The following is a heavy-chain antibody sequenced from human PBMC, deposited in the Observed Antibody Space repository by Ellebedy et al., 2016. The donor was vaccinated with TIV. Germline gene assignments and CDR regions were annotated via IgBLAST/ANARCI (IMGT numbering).Heavy chain of an antibody. J-gene: IGHJ4*02. D-gene: IGHD5-18*01. Sequence: GESLKISCAASGFTFSDYYMSWIRQAPGKGLEWVSYISSSGSTIYYADSVKGRFTISRDNAKNSLYLQMNSLRAEDTAVYYCAREGRGGDTAMVNFDYWGQGTLVTVSS. CDR1: GFTFSDYY. CDR3: AREGRGGDTAMVNFDY. V-gene: IGHV3-11*04. CDR2: ISSSGSTI.